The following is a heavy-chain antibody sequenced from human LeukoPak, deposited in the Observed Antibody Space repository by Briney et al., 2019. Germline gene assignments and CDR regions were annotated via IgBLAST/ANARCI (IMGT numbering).Heavy chain of an antibody. V-gene: IGHV3-15*01. CDR2: IKSKTDGGTT. D-gene: IGHD3-22*01. CDR3: TAGRGDSSGYYYDY. Sequence: PGGSLRLSCAASGFTFSNAWMSWVRQAPGKGLEWVGRIKSKTDGGTTDYAAPVKGRFTISRDDSTNTLYLQMNSLKTEDTAVYYCTAGRGDSSGYYYDYWGQGTLVTVSS. J-gene: IGHJ4*02. CDR1: GFTFSNAW.